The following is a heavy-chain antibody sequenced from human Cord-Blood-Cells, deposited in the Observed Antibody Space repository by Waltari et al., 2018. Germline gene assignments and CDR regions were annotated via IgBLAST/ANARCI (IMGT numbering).Heavy chain of an antibody. CDR3: ARDPRSYSSSSWYFDL. CDR2: INPNSGGT. D-gene: IGHD6-6*01. CDR1: GYTFTGYY. Sequence: QVQLVQSGAVVKKPGASVKVSCKASGYTFTGYYMHRVRHAPGQGLEWMGRINPNSGGTNYAQKFQGRVTMTRDTSISTAYMELSRLRSDDTAVYYCARDPRSYSSSSWYFDLWGRGTLVTVSS. J-gene: IGHJ2*01. V-gene: IGHV1-2*06.